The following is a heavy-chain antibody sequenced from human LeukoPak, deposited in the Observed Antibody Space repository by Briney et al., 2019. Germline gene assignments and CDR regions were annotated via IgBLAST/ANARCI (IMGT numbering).Heavy chain of an antibody. J-gene: IGHJ4*02. CDR1: GFTFSSYG. V-gene: IGHV3-30*02. D-gene: IGHD1-26*01. CDR2: IRYDESKT. Sequence: PGGSLRLSCAASGFTFSSYGMHWVRQAPAKGLEWVAFIRYDESKTFYGDSVKGRFTVSRDNSKNTLYLQMNSLRAEDTAVYYCARSHLPNSYSGTYYCDYWGQGTRVTVSS. CDR3: ARSHLPNSYSGTYYCDY.